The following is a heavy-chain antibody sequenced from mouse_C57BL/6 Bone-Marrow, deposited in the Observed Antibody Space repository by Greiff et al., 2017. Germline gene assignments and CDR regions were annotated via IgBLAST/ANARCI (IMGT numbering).Heavy chain of an antibody. Sequence: EVMLVESGGGLVQPGGSMKLSCVASGFTFSNYWMNWVRQSPEKGLEWVAQIRLKSDNYATHYAESVKGRFTISRDDSKSSVYLQMNNLRAEDTGIYYCTVSSLLFAYWGQGTLVTVSA. CDR3: TVSSLLFAY. V-gene: IGHV6-3*01. D-gene: IGHD1-1*01. CDR2: IRLKSDNYAT. J-gene: IGHJ3*01. CDR1: GFTFSNYW.